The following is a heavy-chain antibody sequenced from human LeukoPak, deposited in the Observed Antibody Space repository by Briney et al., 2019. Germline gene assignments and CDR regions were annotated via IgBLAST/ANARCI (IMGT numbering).Heavy chain of an antibody. J-gene: IGHJ4*02. D-gene: IGHD3-22*01. V-gene: IGHV3-48*03. CDR2: ISSSGSTI. Sequence: TGGSLRLSCAASGFTFSSYEMNWVRQAPGKGLEWVSYISSSGSTIYYADSVKGRFTISRDNAKNSLYLQMNSLRAEDTAVYYCARDYYDSSGYYTDYFDYWGQGTLVTVSS. CDR3: ARDYYDSSGYYTDYFDY. CDR1: GFTFSSYE.